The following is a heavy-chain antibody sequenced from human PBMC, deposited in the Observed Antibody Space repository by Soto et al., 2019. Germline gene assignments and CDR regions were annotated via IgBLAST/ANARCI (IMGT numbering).Heavy chain of an antibody. CDR2: ISWNSGSI. CDR3: AKGGGATIHNDYYYMDV. CDR1: GFTFDDYA. J-gene: IGHJ6*03. V-gene: IGHV3-9*01. D-gene: IGHD5-12*01. Sequence: GGSLRLSCAASGFTFDDYAMHWVRQAPGKGLEWVSGISWNSGSIGYADSVKGRFTTSRDNAKNSLYLQMNSLRAEDTALYYCAKGGGATIHNDYYYMDVWGKGTTVTVSS.